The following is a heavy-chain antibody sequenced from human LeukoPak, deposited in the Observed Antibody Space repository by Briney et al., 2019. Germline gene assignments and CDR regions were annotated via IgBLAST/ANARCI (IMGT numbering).Heavy chain of an antibody. Sequence: GWSLRLSCAASGFTFSSYAMTWVRQAPGKGLQWVSTISVSGENTYYADSVKGRFTISRDISKSTLYLQMNSLRDEDTALYYCAKYGSGTYYNGLHWGQGTLVTVSS. D-gene: IGHD3-10*01. J-gene: IGHJ4*02. CDR3: AKYGSGTYYNGLH. CDR1: GFTFSSYA. V-gene: IGHV3-23*01. CDR2: ISVSGENT.